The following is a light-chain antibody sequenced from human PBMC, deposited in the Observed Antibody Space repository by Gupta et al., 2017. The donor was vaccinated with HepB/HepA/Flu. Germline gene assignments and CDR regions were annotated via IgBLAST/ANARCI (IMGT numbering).Light chain of an antibody. J-gene: IGLJ3*02. Sequence: QFALTPPVSVSGSPGQSFIMSWTGSSRDIGTYDFVSWFQQHPGKAPKLMIYKVTKRPSGVSNRISGSKSGNTASLTISGRQAEDEAGYHCCSYAGSETLVFGGGTKLTVL. CDR3: CSYAGSETLV. V-gene: IGLV2-23*02. CDR1: SRDIGTYDF. CDR2: KVT.